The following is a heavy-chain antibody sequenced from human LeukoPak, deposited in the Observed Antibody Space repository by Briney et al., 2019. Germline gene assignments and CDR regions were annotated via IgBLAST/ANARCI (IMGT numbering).Heavy chain of an antibody. CDR1: GFTFSSYA. Sequence: GGSLRLSCAASGFTFSSYAMHWVRQAPGKGLEWVAVISYDGSNKYYADSVKGRFTISRDNSKNTLYLQMNSLRAEDTAVYYCARAERMTGWLGIQVWGYFDYWGQGTLVTVSS. CDR2: ISYDGSNK. V-gene: IGHV3-30-3*01. J-gene: IGHJ4*02. CDR3: ARAERMTGWLGIQVWGYFDY. D-gene: IGHD3-9*01.